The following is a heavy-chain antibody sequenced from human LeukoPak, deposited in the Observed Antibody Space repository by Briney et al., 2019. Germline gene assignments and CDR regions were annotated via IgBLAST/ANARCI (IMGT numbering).Heavy chain of an antibody. Sequence: SETPSLTCTVSGGSISSYYWSWIRQPPGKGLEWIGYIYYSGSTNYNPSLKSRVTISVDTSKNQFSLKLSSVTAADTAVYYCAGRSGSYYESAFDIWGQGTMVTVSS. CDR3: AGRSGSYYESAFDI. V-gene: IGHV4-59*01. CDR2: IYYSGST. D-gene: IGHD1-26*01. J-gene: IGHJ3*02. CDR1: GGSISSYY.